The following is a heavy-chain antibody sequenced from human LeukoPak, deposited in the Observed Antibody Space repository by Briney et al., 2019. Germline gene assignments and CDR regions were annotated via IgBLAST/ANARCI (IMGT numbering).Heavy chain of an antibody. CDR2: IHWNDDK. Sequence: ESAPTLVKPTQTLTLTCTFSGFSLSTSGVGVGWIRQPPGKALEWLALIHWNDDKRYIPSLKSRLTITKDTSKNQVVLTMTNMDPVDTATYYCAHRGLRSGGLDYWGQGTLVTVSS. CDR3: AHRGLRSGGLDY. CDR1: GFSLSTSGVG. J-gene: IGHJ4*02. D-gene: IGHD4-17*01. V-gene: IGHV2-5*01.